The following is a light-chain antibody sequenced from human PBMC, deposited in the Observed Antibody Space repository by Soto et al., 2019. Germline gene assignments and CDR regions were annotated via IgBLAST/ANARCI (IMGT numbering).Light chain of an antibody. Sequence: EMVMTQSPATLSVSPGERATLSCRASQSVSSNLAWYQQKPGQAPRLLIYGASNRATGVPARFSGSGSGTQFTLTISSLQSEDFAVYYCQQYNNWPPSTFGQGTKVDIK. CDR3: QQYNNWPPST. V-gene: IGKV3-15*01. CDR1: QSVSSN. CDR2: GAS. J-gene: IGKJ1*01.